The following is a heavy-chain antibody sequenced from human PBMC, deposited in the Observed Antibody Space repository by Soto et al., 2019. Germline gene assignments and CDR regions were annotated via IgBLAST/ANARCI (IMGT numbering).Heavy chain of an antibody. D-gene: IGHD5-18*01. CDR3: ARGANSYGFSLDY. CDR1: GGSISSGGYY. J-gene: IGHJ4*02. CDR2: IYDSGTT. Sequence: SETLSLTCTVSGGSISSGGYYWSWIRQHPGKGLEWIGYIYDSGTTYNNPSLKSRVTISVDTSKNQFSLKLSSVTAADTAVYYFARGANSYGFSLDYWGQGTLVTVSS. V-gene: IGHV4-31*03.